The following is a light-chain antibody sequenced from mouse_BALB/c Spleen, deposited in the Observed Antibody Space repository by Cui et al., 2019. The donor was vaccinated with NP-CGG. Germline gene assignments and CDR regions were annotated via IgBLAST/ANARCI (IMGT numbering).Light chain of an antibody. Sequence: QPVGTQESDLTTSPGETVTLTCRSSTGAVTTSNYANWVQEKPDHLFTGLIGGTNNRAPGVPARFSGSLIGDKAALTITGAQTEDEAIYFCALWYSNHWVFGGGTKLTVL. CDR3: ALWYSNHWV. CDR1: TGAVTTSNY. J-gene: IGLJ1*01. CDR2: GTN. V-gene: IGLV1*01.